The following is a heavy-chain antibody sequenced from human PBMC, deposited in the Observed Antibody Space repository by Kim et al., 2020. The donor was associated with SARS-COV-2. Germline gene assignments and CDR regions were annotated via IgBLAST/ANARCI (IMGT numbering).Heavy chain of an antibody. CDR3: AIDSDITWFDS. Sequence: GGSLRLSCAASGFAGSGFPFSTYSMNWVRQAPGKGLEWVSYISGGSTTIHYADSVKGRFTISRDNAKKSVYLQMNSLRDEDTAVYYCAIDSDITWFDSWGQGTLVTVSS. CDR2: ISGGSTTI. D-gene: IGHD3-10*01. CDR1: GFAGSGFPFSTYS. J-gene: IGHJ5*01. V-gene: IGHV3-48*02.